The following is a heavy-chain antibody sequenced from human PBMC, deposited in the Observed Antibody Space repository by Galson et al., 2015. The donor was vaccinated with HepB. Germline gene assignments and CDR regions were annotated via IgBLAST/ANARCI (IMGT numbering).Heavy chain of an antibody. V-gene: IGHV4-31*02. CDR3: ARDSSAAGTYESGGGFNWFDP. D-gene: IGHD6-13*01. Sequence: GGSISSGGYYWSWIRQHPGKGLEWIGYIYYSGSTYYNPSLKSRVTISVDTSKNQFSLKLSSVTAADTAVYYCARDSSAAGTYESGGGFNWFDPWGQGTLVTVSS. J-gene: IGHJ5*02. CDR2: IYYSGST. CDR1: GGSISSGGYY.